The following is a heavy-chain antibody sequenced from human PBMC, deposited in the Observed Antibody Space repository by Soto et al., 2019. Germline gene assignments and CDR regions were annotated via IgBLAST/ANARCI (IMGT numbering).Heavy chain of an antibody. CDR3: ATLVGDGSYYDY. CDR1: GGSISSYY. CDR2: IYYSGST. D-gene: IGHD1-26*01. Sequence: QVQLQESGPGLVKPSETLSLTCTVSGGSISSYYWSWIRQPPGKGLEWIGYIYYSGSTNYNPSLKSRLTISVDTSKNQFSLKLSSVTAADTAVYYCATLVGDGSYYDYWGQGTLVTVSS. V-gene: IGHV4-59*01. J-gene: IGHJ4*02.